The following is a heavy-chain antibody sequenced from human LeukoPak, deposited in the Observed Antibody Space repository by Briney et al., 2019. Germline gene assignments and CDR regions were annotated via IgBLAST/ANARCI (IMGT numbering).Heavy chain of an antibody. CDR1: GFTFSSYW. D-gene: IGHD2-15*01. V-gene: IGHV3-74*01. CDR2: INTDGSST. J-gene: IGHJ4*02. CDR3: ARGLSGGYCSGGSCYSC. Sequence: PGGSLRLSCAASGFTFSSYWMHWVRQAPGKGLVWVPRINTDGSSTSYADSVKGRFTISRDNAKNTLYLQMNSLRAEDTAVYYCARGLSGGYCSGGSCYSCWGQGTLVTVSS.